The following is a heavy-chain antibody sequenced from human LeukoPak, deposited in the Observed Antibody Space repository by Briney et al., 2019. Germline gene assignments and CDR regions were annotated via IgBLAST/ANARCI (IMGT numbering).Heavy chain of an antibody. J-gene: IGHJ4*02. V-gene: IGHV1-2*02. CDR1: GYTFTGYY. D-gene: IGHD3-10*01. Sequence: ASVKVSCKASGYTFTGYYVHWVRQAPGQGLEWMGWINPNSGGTKYAQKFQGRVTMTRDTSITTAYMELSSLRSDDTAVYYCARDYYGSGSYYQLGYWGQGTLVTVSS. CDR2: INPNSGGT. CDR3: ARDYYGSGSYYQLGY.